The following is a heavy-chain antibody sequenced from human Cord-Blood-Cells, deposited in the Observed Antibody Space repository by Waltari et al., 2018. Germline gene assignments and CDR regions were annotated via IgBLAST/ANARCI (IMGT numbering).Heavy chain of an antibody. V-gene: IGHV3-23*01. Sequence: EVQLLESGGGLVQPGGSLRLSCAASGFTFSSHAMSWVRQAPGMGLEWVSDISGSGGSTYYADSVKGRFTISRDNSKNTLYLKMNSLRAEDTAVYYCAKFLGGEIVGATIGFDYWGQGTLVTVSS. CDR2: ISGSGGST. D-gene: IGHD1-26*01. CDR1: GFTFSSHA. CDR3: AKFLGGEIVGATIGFDY. J-gene: IGHJ4*02.